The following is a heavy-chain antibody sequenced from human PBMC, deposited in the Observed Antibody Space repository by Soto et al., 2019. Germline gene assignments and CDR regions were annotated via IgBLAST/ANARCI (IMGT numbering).Heavy chain of an antibody. CDR2: IYPGDSDT. V-gene: IGHV5-51*01. J-gene: IGHJ6*02. D-gene: IGHD6-13*01. CDR1: GYSFTSYW. CDR3: ARHSPIAAAGPVSYYGMDV. Sequence: GESLKISCKGSGYSFTSYWIGWVRQMPGEGLEWMGIIYPGDSDTRYSPSFQGQVTISADKSISTAYLQWSSLKASDTAMYYCARHSPIAAAGPVSYYGMDVWGQGTTVTVSS.